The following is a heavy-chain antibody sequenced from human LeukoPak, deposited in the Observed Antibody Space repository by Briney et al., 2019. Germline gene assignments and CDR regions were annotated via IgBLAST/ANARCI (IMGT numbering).Heavy chain of an antibody. D-gene: IGHD6-13*01. J-gene: IGHJ4*02. CDR1: GFTVSSNY. CDR2: IYSGGST. Sequence: PGGSLRLSCAASGFTVSSNYMSWVRPAPGKGLEWVSVIYSGGSTYYADSVKGRFTIPRDNSKNTLYLQMNSLRAEDTAVYYCARALVSSSWENWGQGALVTVSS. CDR3: ARALVSSSWEN. V-gene: IGHV3-53*01.